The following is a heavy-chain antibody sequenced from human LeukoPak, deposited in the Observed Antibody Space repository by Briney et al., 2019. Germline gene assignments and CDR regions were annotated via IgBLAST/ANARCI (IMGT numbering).Heavy chain of an antibody. V-gene: IGHV3-66*01. CDR2: IYSGGST. CDR1: GFTVSSNY. CDR3: ARDATMVRGVILSGFDY. Sequence: GGSLRLSCAASGFTVSSNYMSWVRQAPGKGLEWVSVIYSGGSTYYADSVKGRFTISRDNSKNTLYFQMNSLRAEDTAVYYCARDATMVRGVILSGFDYWGQGTLVTVSS. J-gene: IGHJ4*02. D-gene: IGHD3-10*01.